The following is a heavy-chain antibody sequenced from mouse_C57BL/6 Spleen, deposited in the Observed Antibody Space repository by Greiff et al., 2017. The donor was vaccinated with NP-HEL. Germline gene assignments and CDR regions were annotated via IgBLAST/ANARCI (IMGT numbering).Heavy chain of an antibody. CDR1: GFTFSDAW. D-gene: IGHD1-1*01. J-gene: IGHJ1*03. CDR3: TSYGSLYWYFDV. Sequence: EVKVEESGGGLVQPGGSMKLSCAASGFTFSDAWMDWVRQSPEKGLEWVAEIRNKANNHATYYAESVKGRFTISRDDSKSSVYLQMNSLRAEDTGIYYCTSYGSLYWYFDVWGTGTTVTVSS. V-gene: IGHV6-6*01. CDR2: IRNKANNHAT.